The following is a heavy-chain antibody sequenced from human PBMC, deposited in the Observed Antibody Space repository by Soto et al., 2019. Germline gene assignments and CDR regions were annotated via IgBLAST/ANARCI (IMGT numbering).Heavy chain of an antibody. Sequence: ASVKVSCKASGYTFTSYGISWVRQAPGQGLEWMGWISAYNGNTNYAQKLQGRVTMTTDTSTSTAYMELRSLRSDDTAVYYCARPPPRGTMKRYRQHVFDIWGQGKMVTVSS. CDR3: ARPPPRGTMKRYRQHVFDI. V-gene: IGHV1-18*01. J-gene: IGHJ3*02. CDR1: GYTFTSYG. CDR2: ISAYNGNT. D-gene: IGHD1-7*01.